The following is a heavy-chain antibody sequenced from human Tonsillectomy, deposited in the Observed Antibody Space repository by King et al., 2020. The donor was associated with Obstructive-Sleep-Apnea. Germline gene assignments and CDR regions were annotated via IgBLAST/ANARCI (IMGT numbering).Heavy chain of an antibody. Sequence: VQLVESGGGVVQPGRSLRLSCAASGFTFSSYAMHWVRQAPGKGLEWVAVISYDGSNKYYADSVKGRFTISRDNSKNTLYLQMNSLRAEDTAVYYCARVRYIDWPDAFDIWGQGTMVTVSS. J-gene: IGHJ3*02. V-gene: IGHV3-30-3*01. CDR3: ARVRYIDWPDAFDI. CDR2: ISYDGSNK. CDR1: GFTFSSYA. D-gene: IGHD3-9*01.